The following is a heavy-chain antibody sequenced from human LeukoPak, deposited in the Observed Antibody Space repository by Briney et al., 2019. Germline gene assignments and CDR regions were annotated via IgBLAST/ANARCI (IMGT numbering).Heavy chain of an antibody. D-gene: IGHD6-19*01. CDR2: IWYDGSNK. CDR1: GFTFSSYG. V-gene: IGHV3-33*01. J-gene: IGHJ4*02. CDR3: ARDLRKFQWLPSYFDY. Sequence: GGSLRLSCAASGFTFSSYGMHWVRQAPGKGLEWVAVIWYDGSNKYYADSVKGRFTISRDNYKNTLYLQMNSLRAEDTAVYYCARDLRKFQWLPSYFDYWGQGTLVTVSS.